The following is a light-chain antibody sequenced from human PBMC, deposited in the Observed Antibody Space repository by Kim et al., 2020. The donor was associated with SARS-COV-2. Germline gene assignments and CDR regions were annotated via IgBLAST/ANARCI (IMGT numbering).Light chain of an antibody. CDR2: GKN. Sequence: VALGQTVRITCQGDSLRSYYASWYQQKPGQAPVLVIYGKNNRPSGIPDRFSGSSSGNTASLTTTGAQAEDEADYYCNSRDSSGNHVFGTGTKVTVL. CDR1: SLRSYY. J-gene: IGLJ1*01. CDR3: NSRDSSGNHV. V-gene: IGLV3-19*01.